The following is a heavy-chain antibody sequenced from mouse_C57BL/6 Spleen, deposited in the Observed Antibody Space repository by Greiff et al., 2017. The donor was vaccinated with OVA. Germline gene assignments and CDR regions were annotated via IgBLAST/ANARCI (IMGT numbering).Heavy chain of an antibody. CDR3: ARKELGGYFDY. Sequence: EVQVVESGGGLVKPGGSLKLSCAASGFTFSDYGMHWVRQAPEKGLEWVAYISSGSSTIYYADTVKGRFTISRDHAKNTLCLQMTSLRSEDTAMYYCARKELGGYFDYWGQGTTLTVSS. D-gene: IGHD4-1*01. CDR1: GFTFSDYG. CDR2: ISSGSSTI. J-gene: IGHJ2*01. V-gene: IGHV5-17*01.